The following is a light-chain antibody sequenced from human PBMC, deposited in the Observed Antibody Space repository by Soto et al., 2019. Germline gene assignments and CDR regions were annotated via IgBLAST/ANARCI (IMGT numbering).Light chain of an antibody. CDR2: GAS. CDR1: QSVRTSS. CDR3: QQYGSSPPIT. V-gene: IGKV3-20*01. J-gene: IGKJ5*01. Sequence: EIVLTQSPGTLSLSPGERATLSCRASQSVRTSSFAWYQQKRGPAHRLLISGASGRATGIPDRVSGSGCGTDFSLTIGRLEPEDFAVYYCQQYGSSPPITFGQGTRVDIK.